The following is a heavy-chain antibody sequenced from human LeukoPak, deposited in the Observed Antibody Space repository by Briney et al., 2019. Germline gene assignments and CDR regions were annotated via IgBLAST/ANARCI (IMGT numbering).Heavy chain of an antibody. CDR2: IGTAGDT. J-gene: IGHJ4*02. CDR1: GFTFSSYD. D-gene: IGHD1-26*01. Sequence: PGGSLRLSCAASGFTFSSYDMHWVRQTTGKGLEWVSAIGTAGDTYYPGSVKGRFTISRENAKKSLYLQMNSLIDGDTAVYYCARGPIVGATIGFLNYWGQGTLVTVAS. CDR3: ARGPIVGATIGFLNY. V-gene: IGHV3-13*01.